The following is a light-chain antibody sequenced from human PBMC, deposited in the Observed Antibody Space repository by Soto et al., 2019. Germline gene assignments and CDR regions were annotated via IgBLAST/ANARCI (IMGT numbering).Light chain of an antibody. V-gene: IGKV3-20*01. Sequence: EIVLTQSPATLSVSVGETATLSCRASQSVSSSYLAWSQHKPGQAPRLLIYGASSRATGIPDRFSASGSGTYFTLTISRLEPEDLAVYFCQRYGSSSPVTFGQGTRLE. CDR3: QRYGSSSPVT. J-gene: IGKJ5*01. CDR2: GAS. CDR1: QSVSSSY.